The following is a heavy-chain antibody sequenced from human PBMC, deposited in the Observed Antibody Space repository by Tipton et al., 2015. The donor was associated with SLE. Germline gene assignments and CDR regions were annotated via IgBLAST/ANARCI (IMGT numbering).Heavy chain of an antibody. CDR3: AKGNDYSSYYYYGMDV. CDR1: GYTFTSYA. V-gene: IGHV7-4-1*02. CDR2: INTNTGNP. D-gene: IGHD4-11*01. J-gene: IGHJ6*02. Sequence: QSGAEVKKPGASVKVSCKASGYTFTSYAMNWVRQAPGQGLEWMGWINTNTGNPTYAQGFTGRFAFSLDTSVSTAYLQISSLRAEDTAVYYCAKGNDYSSYYYYGMDVWGQGTTVTVSS.